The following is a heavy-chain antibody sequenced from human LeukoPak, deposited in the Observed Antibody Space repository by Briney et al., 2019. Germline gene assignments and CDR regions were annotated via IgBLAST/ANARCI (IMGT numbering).Heavy chain of an antibody. CDR2: ISGSGGTT. V-gene: IGHV3-23*01. J-gene: IGHJ5*02. D-gene: IGHD3-16*01. CDR1: GFTFSSYA. CDR3: ATDRGCYASRKRTNWFDL. Sequence: PGGSLRLSCAASGFTFSSYAMSWVRQAPGKGLEWVSAISGSGGTTYYADSVRGRFTISRDNSKNTLYLQVNSLRAEDTALYSCATDRGCYASRKRTNWFDLWGQGTLVSVSS.